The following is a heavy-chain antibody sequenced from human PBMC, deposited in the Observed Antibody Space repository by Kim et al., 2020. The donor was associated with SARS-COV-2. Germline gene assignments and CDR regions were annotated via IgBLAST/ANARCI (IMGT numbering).Heavy chain of an antibody. Sequence: LKRRGTISVDTSKNQFSRKLSSVTAADTAVYYCARHYYDSSGYYVGAFDIWGQGTMVTVSS. CDR3: ARHYYDSSGYYVGAFDI. D-gene: IGHD3-22*01. J-gene: IGHJ3*02. V-gene: IGHV4-30-2*03.